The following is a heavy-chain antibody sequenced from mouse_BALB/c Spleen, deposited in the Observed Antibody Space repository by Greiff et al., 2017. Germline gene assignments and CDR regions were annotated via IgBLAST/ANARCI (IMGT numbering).Heavy chain of an antibody. J-gene: IGHJ3*01. CDR2: ISSGSSTI. CDR3: ARSGADGYCFAY. D-gene: IGHD2-3*01. Sequence: EVMLVESGGGLVQPGGSRKLSCAASGFTFSSFGMHWVRQAPEKGLEWVAYISSGSSTIYYADTVKGRFTISRDNPKNTLFLQMTSLRSEDTAMYYCARSGADGYCFAYWGQGTLVTGSA. CDR1: GFTFSSFG. V-gene: IGHV5-17*02.